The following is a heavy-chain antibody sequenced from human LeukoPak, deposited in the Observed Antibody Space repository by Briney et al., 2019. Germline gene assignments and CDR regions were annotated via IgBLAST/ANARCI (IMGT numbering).Heavy chain of an antibody. D-gene: IGHD5-12*01. CDR3: ARRNTGYDSLGPN. CDR1: SGSISSGDYS. Sequence: SETLSLTCAVSSGSISSGDYSWVWIRQPLGKGLEWIASVYFTGSTYYNPSLKSRVTISADTSRNQFSLKLTSVTAADTAVYYCARRNTGYDSLGPNWGPGTLVTVSS. CDR2: VYFTGST. J-gene: IGHJ4*02. V-gene: IGHV4-39*01.